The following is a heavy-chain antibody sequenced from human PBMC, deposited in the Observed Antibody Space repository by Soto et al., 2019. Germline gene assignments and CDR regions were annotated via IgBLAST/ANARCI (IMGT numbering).Heavy chain of an antibody. CDR1: GDSISSAYY. J-gene: IGHJ4*02. D-gene: IGHD7-27*01. Sequence: QVQLQESGPGLVEPSGTLSLTCTVSGDSISSAYYWSWVRQPPGKRLEWIGEIYHTGTTNYNPSLKSRVSISRDRSKNQFSLELNSVTAADTAVYYCAKDTHWGLGYWGQGTLVTVSS. V-gene: IGHV4-4*02. CDR2: IYHTGTT. CDR3: AKDTHWGLGY.